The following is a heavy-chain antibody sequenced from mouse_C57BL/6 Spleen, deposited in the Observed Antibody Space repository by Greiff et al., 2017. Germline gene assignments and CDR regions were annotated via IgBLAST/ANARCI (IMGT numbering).Heavy chain of an antibody. Sequence: EVHLVESGGGLVQPGGSMKLSCVASGFTFSNYWMNWVRQSPEKGLEWVAQIRLKSDNYATHYAESVKGRFTISRDDSKSSVYLQMNNLRAEDTGIYYCTVNPPDYYGSSHFDYWGQGTTLTVSS. D-gene: IGHD1-1*01. CDR1: GFTFSNYW. CDR3: TVNPPDYYGSSHFDY. CDR2: IRLKSDNYAT. J-gene: IGHJ2*01. V-gene: IGHV6-3*01.